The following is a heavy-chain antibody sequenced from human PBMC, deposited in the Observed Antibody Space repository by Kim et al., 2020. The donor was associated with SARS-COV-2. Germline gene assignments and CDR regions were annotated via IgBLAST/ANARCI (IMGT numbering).Heavy chain of an antibody. J-gene: IGHJ4*02. D-gene: IGHD4-17*01. CDR3: ARGAYGDVSFDY. Sequence: ASVKVSCKACGYMFTSYGFSWVRQAPGQGLEWLVWISARDGNTKYGQKVQGRVIMTTDTSTNTAYMELWSLRSDDTAMYYCARGAYGDVSFDYWGQGTLV. V-gene: IGHV1-18*04. CDR1: GYMFTSYG. CDR2: ISARDGNT.